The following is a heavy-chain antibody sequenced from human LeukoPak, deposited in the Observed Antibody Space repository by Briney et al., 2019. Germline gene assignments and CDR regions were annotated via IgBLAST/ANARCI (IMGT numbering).Heavy chain of an antibody. J-gene: IGHJ5*02. V-gene: IGHV4-4*09. D-gene: IGHD6-19*01. Sequence: SETLSLTCTVSGGSISSYYWSWIRQPPGKGLEWIGYIYTNGSTNYNPSLKSRVTISVDTSKNQFSLKLTSVTAADTAVYFCARCIGWSSDLWGQGTLVTVSS. CDR2: IYTNGST. CDR1: GGSISSYY. CDR3: ARCIGWSSDL.